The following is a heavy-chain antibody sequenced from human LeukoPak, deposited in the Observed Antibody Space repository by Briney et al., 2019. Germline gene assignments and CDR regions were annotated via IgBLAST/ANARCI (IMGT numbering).Heavy chain of an antibody. D-gene: IGHD3-22*01. CDR1: GGSFNGYY. Sequence: SETLSLTCAVYGGSFNGYYWSWIRQPPGKGPEWIGEINYSGSTNYNPSLKSRVTISVDTSKNQFSLKLSSVTDADTAVYYCAREDSSGYYEYWGQGTLVTVSS. V-gene: IGHV4-34*01. CDR3: AREDSSGYYEY. CDR2: INYSGST. J-gene: IGHJ4*02.